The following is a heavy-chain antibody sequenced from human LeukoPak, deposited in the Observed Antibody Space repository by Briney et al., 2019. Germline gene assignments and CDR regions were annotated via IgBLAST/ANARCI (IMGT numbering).Heavy chain of an antibody. Sequence: GGXLRLSCAASGFTFSSYWMSWVGQAPGKGLEWVANIKQEGREKYYVDSVKGGLTISREKDKKSLYAQMNRLRAEDTAVYYCARAGQVGATGTKYWGQGTLVTVSS. CDR3: ARAGQVGATGTKY. J-gene: IGHJ4*02. CDR1: GFTFSSYW. D-gene: IGHD1-26*01. CDR2: IKQEGREK. V-gene: IGHV3-7*01.